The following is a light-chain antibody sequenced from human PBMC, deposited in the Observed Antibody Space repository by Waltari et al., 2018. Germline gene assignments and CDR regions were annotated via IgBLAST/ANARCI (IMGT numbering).Light chain of an antibody. CDR3: QTGGTGTLV. V-gene: IGLV4-69*01. CDR2: LNSDGSH. CDR1: SGHSSYA. J-gene: IGLJ3*02. Sequence: QLVLTQSPSASASLGASVKLTCTLSSGHSSYAIAWHQQQPEKGPRYLMKLNSDGSHSKGDGIPDHFSGASAGAERYLTSASLQSEDEADYYCQTGGTGTLVFGGGTKLTVL.